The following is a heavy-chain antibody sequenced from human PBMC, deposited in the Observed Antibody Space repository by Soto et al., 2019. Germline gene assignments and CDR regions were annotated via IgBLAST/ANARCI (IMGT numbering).Heavy chain of an antibody. J-gene: IGHJ4*02. Sequence: EVQLLESGGGLVQPGGSLRLSCATSGFTFSSYAMSWVRQAPGKGLEWVSAISGSGGSTYYADSVKGRFTISRDNSKNTLYLQMNSLRAEDTAVYYCAKRKNLGVVVAAMGFDYCGQGTLVTVSS. D-gene: IGHD2-15*01. CDR1: GFTFSSYA. CDR3: AKRKNLGVVVAAMGFDY. CDR2: ISGSGGST. V-gene: IGHV3-23*01.